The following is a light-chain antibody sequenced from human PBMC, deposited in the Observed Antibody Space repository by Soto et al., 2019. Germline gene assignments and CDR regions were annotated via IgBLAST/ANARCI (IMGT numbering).Light chain of an antibody. J-gene: IGKJ5*01. V-gene: IGKV3-11*01. CDR1: QSVSYS. CDR2: DAS. Sequence: EIVLTQSPASLSLSPGDRATLSCRASQSVSYSLAWYQQIPGQAPRLLIYDASNRATDIPARFSGFGSGTDFTLTISSLEPEDFAFYYCQQRSSWPSTFGQGTRLEIK. CDR3: QQRSSWPST.